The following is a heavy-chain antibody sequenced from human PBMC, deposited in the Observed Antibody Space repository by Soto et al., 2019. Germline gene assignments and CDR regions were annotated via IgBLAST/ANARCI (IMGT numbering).Heavy chain of an antibody. D-gene: IGHD3-10*01. Sequence: GGSLRLSCTASGFTFSSYAMSWVRQAPGKGLEWVSAISGSGGSTYYADSVKGRFTISRDNSKNTLYLQMNSLRAEDTAVYYCAKDPNYYGSGSYFNPDYWGQGTLVTVSS. CDR3: AKDPNYYGSGSYFNPDY. V-gene: IGHV3-23*01. J-gene: IGHJ4*02. CDR1: GFTFSSYA. CDR2: ISGSGGST.